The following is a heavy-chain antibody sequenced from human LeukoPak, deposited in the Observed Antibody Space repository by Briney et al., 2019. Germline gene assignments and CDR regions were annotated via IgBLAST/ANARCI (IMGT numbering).Heavy chain of an antibody. CDR1: GFTFSSYG. CDR3: ARGRKWEQLGVDY. CDR2: IWYDGSNK. D-gene: IGHD1-26*01. Sequence: GGSLRLSCAASGFTFSSYGMHWVRQAPGKGLEWVAVIWYDGSNKYYADSVKGRFTISRDNSKNTLYLQMNSLRAEDTAVYYCARGRKWEQLGVDYWGQGTLVTVSS. J-gene: IGHJ4*02. V-gene: IGHV3-33*01.